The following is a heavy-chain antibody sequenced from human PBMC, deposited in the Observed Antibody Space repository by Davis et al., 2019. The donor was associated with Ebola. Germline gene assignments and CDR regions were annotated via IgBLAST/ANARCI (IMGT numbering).Heavy chain of an antibody. D-gene: IGHD4-17*01. Sequence: GESLKISCKGSGYSFTSYWIAWVRQMPGKGLEYMGIIYPGDSETRYSPSFQGHVTISADKSTSTAYLQWSSLKASDTAIYFCARMEDDYGTYYHYAMDVWGQGTTVTVSS. CDR1: GYSFTSYW. V-gene: IGHV5-51*01. CDR3: ARMEDDYGTYYHYAMDV. CDR2: IYPGDSET. J-gene: IGHJ6*02.